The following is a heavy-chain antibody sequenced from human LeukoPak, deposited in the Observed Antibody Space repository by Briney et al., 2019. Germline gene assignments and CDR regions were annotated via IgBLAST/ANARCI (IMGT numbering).Heavy chain of an antibody. Sequence: GGSLRLSCAASGFTFSSYWMSWVRQAPGKGLEWVANIKQDGSEKYYVDSVKGRFTISRDNAKNSLYLQMNSLRAEDTAVYYCATDPILSPNKVGYYYYGMDVWGQGTLVTVSS. D-gene: IGHD2-2*02. CDR3: ATDPILSPNKVGYYYYGMDV. CDR2: IKQDGSEK. V-gene: IGHV3-7*04. J-gene: IGHJ6*02. CDR1: GFTFSSYW.